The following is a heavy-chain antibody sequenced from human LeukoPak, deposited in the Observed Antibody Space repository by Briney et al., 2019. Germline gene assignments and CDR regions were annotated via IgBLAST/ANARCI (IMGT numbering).Heavy chain of an antibody. CDR2: ISSSSSYI. CDR3: ARDFGQGDLWFGELLLRGPLGY. J-gene: IGHJ4*02. Sequence: GGSLRLSCAASGFTFSSYSMNWVRQAPGKGLEWASSISSSSSYIYYADSVKGRFTISRDNAKNSLYLQMNSLRAEDTAVYYCARDFGQGDLWFGELLLRGPLGYWGQGTLVTVSS. D-gene: IGHD3-10*01. CDR1: GFTFSSYS. V-gene: IGHV3-21*01.